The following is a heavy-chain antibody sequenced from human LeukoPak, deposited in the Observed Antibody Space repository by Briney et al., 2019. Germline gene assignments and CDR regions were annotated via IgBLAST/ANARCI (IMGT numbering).Heavy chain of an antibody. CDR1: GYTFSSYH. J-gene: IGHJ4*02. CDR2: INTYDGNT. V-gene: IGHV1-18*01. CDR3: ARDFATWYFDY. D-gene: IGHD2-15*01. Sequence: ASVKVSCKASGYTFSSYHVSWVRQAPGQGLERMGWINTYDGNTNYAQNFQGRVAMTTDTSTSTAYMELRSLRSDDTAVYYCARDFATWYFDYWGQGTLVTVSS.